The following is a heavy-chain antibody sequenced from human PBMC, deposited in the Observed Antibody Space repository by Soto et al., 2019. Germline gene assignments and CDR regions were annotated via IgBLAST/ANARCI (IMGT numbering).Heavy chain of an antibody. CDR2: MNPNSGNT. J-gene: IGHJ6*03. D-gene: IGHD2-15*01. CDR3: ARVTRYCSGGSCSTHYYYYYYMDV. CDR1: GYTFTSYD. Sequence: ASVKVSCKASGYTFTSYDINWVRQATGQGLEWMGWMNPNSGNTGYAQKFQGRVTMTRNTSKSTAYMELGSLRSEDTAVYYCARVTRYCSGGSCSTHYYYYYYMDVWGKGTTVTVSS. V-gene: IGHV1-8*01.